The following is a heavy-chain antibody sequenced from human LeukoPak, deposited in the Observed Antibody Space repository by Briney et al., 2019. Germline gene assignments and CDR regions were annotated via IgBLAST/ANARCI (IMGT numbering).Heavy chain of an antibody. CDR3: AKEYYYGSGSYYYYMDV. J-gene: IGHJ6*03. CDR2: IYSGGST. V-gene: IGHV3-53*05. CDR1: GFTVRSSY. D-gene: IGHD3-10*01. Sequence: GGSLRLSCAASGFTVRSSYMSWVRQAPGKGLEWVSVIYSGGSTYYADSVKGRFTISRDNSKNTLYLQMNSLRAEDTAVYYCAKEYYYGSGSYYYYMDVWGKGTTVTISS.